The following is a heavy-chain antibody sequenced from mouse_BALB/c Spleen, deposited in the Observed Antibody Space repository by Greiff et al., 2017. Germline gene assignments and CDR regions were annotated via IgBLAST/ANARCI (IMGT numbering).Heavy chain of an antibody. CDR2: INPSNGRT. V-gene: IGHV1S81*02. CDR1: GYTFTSYW. J-gene: IGHJ3*01. CDR3: AGRYKGLAY. Sequence: QVQLQQPGAELVKPGASVKLSCKASGYTFTSYWMHWVKQRPGQGLEWIGEINPSNGRTNYNEKFKSKATLTVDKSSSTAYMQLSSLTSEDSAVYCCAGRYKGLAYWGQGTLVTVSA. D-gene: IGHD1-3*01.